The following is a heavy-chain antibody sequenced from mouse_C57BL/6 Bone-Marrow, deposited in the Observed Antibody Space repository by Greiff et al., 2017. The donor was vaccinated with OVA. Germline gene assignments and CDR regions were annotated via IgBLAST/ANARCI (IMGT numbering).Heavy chain of an antibody. Sequence: EVHLVESGGGLVQPGGSLKLSCAASGFTFSDYYMYWVRQTPEKRLEWVAYISNGGGSTYYPDTVKGRFTISRDNAKNTLYLQMSRLKSEDTAMYYCARHRAWDFYYAMDYWGQGTSVTVSS. CDR2: ISNGGGST. D-gene: IGHD4-1*01. V-gene: IGHV5-12*01. J-gene: IGHJ4*01. CDR1: GFTFSDYY. CDR3: ARHRAWDFYYAMDY.